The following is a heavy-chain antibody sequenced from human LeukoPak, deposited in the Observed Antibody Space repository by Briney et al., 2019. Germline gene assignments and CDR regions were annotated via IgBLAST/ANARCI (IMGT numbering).Heavy chain of an antibody. V-gene: IGHV3-7*01. CDR3: ARDWSLNYYGSGSYNY. J-gene: IGHJ4*02. Sequence: PGGSLRLSYAASGFTFSSYWMSWVRQAPGKGLEWVANIKQDGSEKYYVDSVKGRFTISRDNAKNSLYLQMNSLRAEDTAVYYCARDWSLNYYGSGSYNYWGQGTLVTVSS. CDR2: IKQDGSEK. D-gene: IGHD3-10*01. CDR1: GFTFSSYW.